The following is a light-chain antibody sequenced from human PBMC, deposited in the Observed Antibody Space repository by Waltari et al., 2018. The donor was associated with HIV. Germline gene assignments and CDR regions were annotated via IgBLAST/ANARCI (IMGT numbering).Light chain of an antibody. CDR2: KFS. Sequence: QSALTQPASVSGSPGQSITISCTGSNTDVGGYNYVSWYQQHPGKAPNLMIYKFSNRPSGVSNRFAGSKSGNTASLTISGLQTEDEADYYCSSYTSSNTLVFGGGTKLTVL. J-gene: IGLJ2*01. CDR3: SSYTSSNTLV. V-gene: IGLV2-14*01. CDR1: NTDVGGYNY.